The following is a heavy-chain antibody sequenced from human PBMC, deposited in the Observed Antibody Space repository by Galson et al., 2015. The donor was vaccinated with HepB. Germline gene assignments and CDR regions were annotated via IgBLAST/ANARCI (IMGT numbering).Heavy chain of an antibody. Sequence: SVKVSCKASGGTFSSYAISWVRQAPGQGLEWMGGIIPIFGTANYAQKFQGRVTITADKSTSTAYMELSSLRSEDTAVYYCASRTVTTEYYFDYWGQGTLVTVSS. V-gene: IGHV1-69*06. CDR3: ASRTVTTEYYFDY. D-gene: IGHD4-17*01. CDR1: GGTFSSYA. J-gene: IGHJ4*02. CDR2: IIPIFGTA.